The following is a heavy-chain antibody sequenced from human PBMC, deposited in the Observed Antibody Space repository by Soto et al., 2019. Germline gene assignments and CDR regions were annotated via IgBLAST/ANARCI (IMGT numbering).Heavy chain of an antibody. CDR1: GYTFSHYW. Sequence: EVQLVESGGGVVQPGGSLRLSCAASGYTFSHYWMHWVRQAPGKGLVWVSRVNQDGTSTTYADSVKGRFTISRDNAKHTLYLQMNGLGVGDTALYYRSDDTFGDKDFWGQGTPVTVSS. V-gene: IGHV3-74*01. J-gene: IGHJ4*02. CDR2: VNQDGTST. CDR3: SDDTFGDKDF. D-gene: IGHD3-9*01.